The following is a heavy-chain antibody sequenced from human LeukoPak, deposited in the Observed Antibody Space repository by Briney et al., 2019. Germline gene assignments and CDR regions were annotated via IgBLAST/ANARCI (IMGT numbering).Heavy chain of an antibody. Sequence: GGSLRLSCAASGFTFSSYGMHWVRQAPGKRLEWVAFIRYDGSNKYYADSVEGRFTISRDNSQNTLYLQMNSLRAEDTAVYYCTTPVGWGQGTLVTVSS. J-gene: IGHJ4*02. CDR2: IRYDGSNK. CDR1: GFTFSSYG. D-gene: IGHD1-26*01. CDR3: TTPVG. V-gene: IGHV3-30*02.